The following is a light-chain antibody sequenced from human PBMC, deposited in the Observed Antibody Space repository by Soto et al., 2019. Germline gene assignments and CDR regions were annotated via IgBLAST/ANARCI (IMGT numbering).Light chain of an antibody. CDR2: SVS. CDR1: QNIRSY. CDR3: QQGHSTPT. J-gene: IGKJ5*01. Sequence: DIQMTQSPSSLSASVGDRVTITCRASQNIRSYLNWYQQKSGKAPKVVIYSVSTLGGGVPSRFSGSGSGTDFTLTISSLQPEDFATYFCQQGHSTPTFGQGTRLEIK. V-gene: IGKV1-39*01.